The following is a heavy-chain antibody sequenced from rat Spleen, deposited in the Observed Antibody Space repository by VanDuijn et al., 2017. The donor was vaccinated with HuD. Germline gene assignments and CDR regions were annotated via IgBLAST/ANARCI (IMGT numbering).Heavy chain of an antibody. CDR1: GFTFSNYD. V-gene: IGHV5S23*01. Sequence: EVQLVESGGGLVQPGRSLKLSCTTSGFTFSNYDMTWVRHSPTKGLELVTSISTNGGSTYYRDSVKGRFTISRDNVKSTLYLQMDSLRSADTATYYCATGAPRDYWGQGVMVTV. CDR2: ISTNGGST. J-gene: IGHJ2*01. CDR3: ATGAPRDY. D-gene: IGHD3-2*01.